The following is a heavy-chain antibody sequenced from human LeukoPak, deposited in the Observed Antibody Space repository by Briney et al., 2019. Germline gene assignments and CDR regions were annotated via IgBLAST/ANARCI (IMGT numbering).Heavy chain of an antibody. CDR1: GFIFSSHW. D-gene: IGHD2-21*01. V-gene: IGHV3-74*01. CDR3: ARVSQFPGISSDY. Sequence: PGGSLRLSCAASGFIFSSHWMHWVRQAPGKGLVWVSRISSDGWSTSCADSVKGRFTASRDNAENTLYLQMNSLRAEDTAVYYCARVSQFPGISSDYWGQGSLVTVSS. CDR2: ISSDGWST. J-gene: IGHJ4*02.